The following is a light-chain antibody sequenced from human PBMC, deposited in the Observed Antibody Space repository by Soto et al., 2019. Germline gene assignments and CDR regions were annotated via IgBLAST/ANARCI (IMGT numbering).Light chain of an antibody. CDR3: GSYAASSSYV. J-gene: IGLJ1*01. V-gene: IGLV2-23*01. Sequence: QSALTQPASVSGSPGQSITISCTGTSSDVGSYNLVSWYQQHPGKAPKLMIYEGSKRPSGVSNRFSGSKSGNTASLTISGLPREDEADHYCGSYAASSSYVFGTRNKVTVL. CDR1: SSDVGSYNL. CDR2: EGS.